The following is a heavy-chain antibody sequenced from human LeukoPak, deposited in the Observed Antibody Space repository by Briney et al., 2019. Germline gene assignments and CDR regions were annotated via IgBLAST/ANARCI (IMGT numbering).Heavy chain of an antibody. CDR1: GFTFSDYY. D-gene: IGHD3-10*01. CDR2: ISSSGSTI. Sequence: GGSLRLSCAASGFTFSDYYMSWIRQAPGKGLEWVSYISSSGSTIYYADSVKGRFTISRDNAKNSLYLQMNSLRAEDTAVYYCGGGFGELGGYYYGMDVWGQGTTVTVSS. J-gene: IGHJ6*02. V-gene: IGHV3-11*01. CDR3: GGGFGELGGYYYGMDV.